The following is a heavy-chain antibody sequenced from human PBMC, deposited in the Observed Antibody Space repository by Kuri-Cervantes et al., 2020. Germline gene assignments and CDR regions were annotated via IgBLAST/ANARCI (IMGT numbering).Heavy chain of an antibody. CDR2: IWYDGSNK. D-gene: IGHD2-2*01. CDR3: ARDHCSSTSCYPANFDY. Sequence: GESLKISCAASGFTFSDHYMDWVRQAPGKGLEWVAVIWYDGSNKYYADSVKGRFTISRDNSKNTLYLQMNSLRDEDTAVYYCARDHCSSTSCYPANFDYWGRGTLVTVSS. V-gene: IGHV3-33*08. J-gene: IGHJ4*02. CDR1: GFTFSDHY.